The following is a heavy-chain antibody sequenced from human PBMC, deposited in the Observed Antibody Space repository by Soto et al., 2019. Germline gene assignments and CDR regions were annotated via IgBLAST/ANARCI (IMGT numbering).Heavy chain of an antibody. J-gene: IGHJ5*02. Sequence: QVQLQESGPGLVKPSETLSLTCTVSGGSISSYYWSWIRQPPGKGLEWIGYIYYSGSTNYNPSLKSPVTISVDTSKNQFSLKLRSVTAADTAVYYCARLLTQGYCSGGSCHNWFDPWGQGTLVTVSS. CDR2: IYYSGST. CDR3: ARLLTQGYCSGGSCHNWFDP. D-gene: IGHD2-15*01. CDR1: GGSISSYY. V-gene: IGHV4-59*01.